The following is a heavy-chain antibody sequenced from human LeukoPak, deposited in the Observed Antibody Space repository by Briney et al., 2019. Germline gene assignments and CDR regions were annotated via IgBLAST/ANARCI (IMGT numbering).Heavy chain of an antibody. CDR3: TTDPDYDFWSGYFDY. CDR1: GFTFSSYW. Sequence: GGSLRLSCAASGFTFSSYWMHWVRQAPGKGLVWVSRINSDGSSTSYADSVKGRFTISRDNAKNTLYLQMNSLKTEDTAVYYCTTDPDYDFWSGYFDYWGQGTLVTVSS. D-gene: IGHD3-3*01. V-gene: IGHV3-74*01. J-gene: IGHJ4*02. CDR2: INSDGSST.